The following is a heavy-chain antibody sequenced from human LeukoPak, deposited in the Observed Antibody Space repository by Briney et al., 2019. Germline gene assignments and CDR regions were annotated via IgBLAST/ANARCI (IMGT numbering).Heavy chain of an antibody. J-gene: IGHJ4*02. CDR1: GGSISSYY. Sequence: SETLSLTCTVSGGSISSYYWSWIRQPPGKGLEWIGYIYYSGSTNYNPSLKSRVTISVDTSKDQFSLKLSSVTAADTAVYYCARKGDSSTWYDDYWGQGTLLTVSS. V-gene: IGHV4-59*12. D-gene: IGHD6-13*01. CDR2: IYYSGST. CDR3: ARKGDSSTWYDDY.